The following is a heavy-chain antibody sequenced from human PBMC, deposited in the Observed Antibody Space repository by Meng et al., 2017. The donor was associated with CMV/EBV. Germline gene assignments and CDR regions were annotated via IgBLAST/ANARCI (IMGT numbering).Heavy chain of an antibody. CDR2: ISSSGGTT. CDR3: ARDLGFVDTAMVSVY. CDR1: GFTFSNYA. Sequence: GESLKISCAASGFTFSNYAMSWVRQAPGKGLEWVSGISSSGGTTHHADSVKGRFTISRDNSKNTLYLQMNSLRAEDTAVYYCARDLGFVDTAMVSVYWGQGTLVTVSS. V-gene: IGHV3-23*01. J-gene: IGHJ4*02. D-gene: IGHD5-18*01.